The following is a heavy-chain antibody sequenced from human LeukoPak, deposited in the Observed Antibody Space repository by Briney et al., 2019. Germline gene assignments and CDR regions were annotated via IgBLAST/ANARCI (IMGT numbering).Heavy chain of an antibody. CDR3: ARDVSSWLDS. D-gene: IGHD6-13*01. Sequence: PETLSLTCTVSGGSISSYYWNWIRQPPGKGLEWIGYIYYSGSTNYNPSLKSRVTISEGTSKNQFSLKLSSVTAADTAVYNCARDVSSWLDSWGQGTLVTVSS. V-gene: IGHV4-59*01. CDR2: IYYSGST. CDR1: GGSISSYY. J-gene: IGHJ4*02.